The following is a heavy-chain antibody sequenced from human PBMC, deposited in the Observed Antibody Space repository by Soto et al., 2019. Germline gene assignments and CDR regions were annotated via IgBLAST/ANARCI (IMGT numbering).Heavy chain of an antibody. CDR1: GGSISSSNW. Sequence: PSETLSLTCAVSGGSISSSNWWSWVRQPPGKGLEWIGEIYHSGSTNYNPSLKSRVTISVDKSKNQFSLKLSSVTAADTAVYYCASASSSWYCYFDYWGQGTLVTVSS. D-gene: IGHD6-13*01. CDR2: IYHSGST. V-gene: IGHV4-4*02. CDR3: ASASSSWYCYFDY. J-gene: IGHJ4*02.